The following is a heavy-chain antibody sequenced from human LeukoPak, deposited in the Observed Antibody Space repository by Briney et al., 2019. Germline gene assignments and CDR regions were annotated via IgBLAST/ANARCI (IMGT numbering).Heavy chain of an antibody. D-gene: IGHD3-16*01. CDR3: AILGGLIYAFFEY. CDR1: GGTFSSYT. Sequence: ASVKVSCKASGGTFSSYTISWVRQAPGQGLEWMGRIIPILGIANYAQKFQGRVTITADKSTSTAYMELSSLRSEDTAVYYCAILGGLIYAFFEYWGQGTLVTVSS. CDR2: IIPILGIA. V-gene: IGHV1-69*02. J-gene: IGHJ4*02.